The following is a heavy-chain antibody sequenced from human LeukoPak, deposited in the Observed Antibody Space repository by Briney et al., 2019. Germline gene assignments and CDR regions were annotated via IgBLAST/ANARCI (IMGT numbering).Heavy chain of an antibody. Sequence: PGGSLRLSCAASGFTFSSYSMNWVRQAPGKGLEWVSSISGSSAYIYYADSMKGRFTISRDNSKNTLDLQMSSLRAEDTAEYYCARSNTVISNYYYGMDVWGQGTTVTVSS. CDR2: ISGSSAYI. CDR3: ARSNTVISNYYYGMDV. V-gene: IGHV3-21*01. J-gene: IGHJ6*02. CDR1: GFTFSSYS. D-gene: IGHD2/OR15-2a*01.